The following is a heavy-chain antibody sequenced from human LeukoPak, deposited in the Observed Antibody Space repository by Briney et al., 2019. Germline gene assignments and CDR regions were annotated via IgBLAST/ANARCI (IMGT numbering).Heavy chain of an antibody. CDR2: ISSSSSNI. V-gene: IGHV3-21*05. CDR1: GFTFSSYS. D-gene: IGHD5-18*01. CDR3: ASDASGYSYGYYYYSYFMDG. J-gene: IGHJ6*03. Sequence: GGSLRLSCAASGFTFSSYSRNWVRQAPGKGLEWVSYISSSSSNIYYADSVRGRFIICRDNAKNSVYLQMNSLRAEDTAVYSCASDASGYSYGYYYYSYFMDGGGKGPTVTAS.